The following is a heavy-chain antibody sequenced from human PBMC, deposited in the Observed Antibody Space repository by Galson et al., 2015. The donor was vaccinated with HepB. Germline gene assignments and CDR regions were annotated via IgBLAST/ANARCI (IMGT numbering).Heavy chain of an antibody. CDR1: GSTFSSYG. V-gene: IGHV1-69*13. D-gene: IGHD2-2*01. CDR2: IIPIFGTA. J-gene: IGHJ3*02. Sequence: SVKVSCKASGSTFSSYGISWVRQAPGQGLEWMGGIIPIFGTANYAQKFQGRVTITADESTSTAYMELSSLRSEDTAVYYCARDWTDIVVVPAAHYAFDIWGQGTMVTVSS. CDR3: ARDWTDIVVVPAAHYAFDI.